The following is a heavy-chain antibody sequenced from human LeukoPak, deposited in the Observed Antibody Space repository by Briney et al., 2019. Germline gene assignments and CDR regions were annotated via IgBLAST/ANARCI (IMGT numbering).Heavy chain of an antibody. J-gene: IGHJ4*02. Sequence: PGGSPRLSCAASGFTFSSYAMHWVRQAPGKGLEYVSAISSNGGSTYYANSVKGRFTISRDNSKNTLYLQMGSLRAEDMAVYYCARPYYYGSGSYLYWGQGTLVTVSS. CDR2: ISSNGGST. CDR1: GFTFSSYA. V-gene: IGHV3-64*01. CDR3: ARPYYYGSGSYLY. D-gene: IGHD3-10*01.